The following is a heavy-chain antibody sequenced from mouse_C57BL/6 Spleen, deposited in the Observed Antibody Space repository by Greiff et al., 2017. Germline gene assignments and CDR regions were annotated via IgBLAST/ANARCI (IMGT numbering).Heavy chain of an antibody. CDR1: GYAFSSSW. D-gene: IGHD2-3*01. V-gene: IGHV1-82*01. CDR2: IYPGDGDT. Sequence: QVQLKESGPELVKPGASVKISCKASGYAFSSSWMNWVKQRPGKGLEWIGRIYPGDGDTNYNGKFKGKATLTADKSSSTAYMQLSSLTSEDSAVYFCARSYDPAWFAYWGQGTLVTVSA. CDR3: ARSYDPAWFAY. J-gene: IGHJ3*01.